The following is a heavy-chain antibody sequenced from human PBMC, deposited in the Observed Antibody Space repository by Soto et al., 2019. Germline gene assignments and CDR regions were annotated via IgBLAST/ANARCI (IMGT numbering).Heavy chain of an antibody. CDR2: IYWDDDK. V-gene: IGHV2-5*02. CDR1: GFSLSTSGVG. J-gene: IGHJ4*02. CDR3: VHRGPVSSGWNGGYFDY. D-gene: IGHD6-19*01. Sequence: QITLKESGPTLVKPTQTLTLTCTFSGFSLSTSGVGVGWIRQPPGKALEWLALIYWDDDKRYSPSLKSRLTIMKDTSKNQVVLIMTNMDPVDTATYHCVHRGPVSSGWNGGYFDYWGQGTLLTVSS.